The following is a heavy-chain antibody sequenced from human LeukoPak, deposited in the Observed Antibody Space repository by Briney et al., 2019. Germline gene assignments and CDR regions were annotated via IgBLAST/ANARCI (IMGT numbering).Heavy chain of an antibody. CDR2: INPSGGGA. J-gene: IGHJ4*02. Sequence: ASVKISCKTSGFTFTTHYFHWVRQAPGQGLQWMGIINPSGGGADYPQFFQGRVTMTTDTSTSTVFMELTSLRSEDTAIYFCARDPPDYGGGTPYSSGYFDYWGQGTLVTVSS. V-gene: IGHV1-46*01. CDR1: GFTFTTHY. D-gene: IGHD3-16*01. CDR3: ARDPPDYGGGTPYSSGYFDY.